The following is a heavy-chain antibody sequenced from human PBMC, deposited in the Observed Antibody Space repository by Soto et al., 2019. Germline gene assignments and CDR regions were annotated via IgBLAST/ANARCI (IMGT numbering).Heavy chain of an antibody. J-gene: IGHJ6*02. CDR1: GFTFSTYA. V-gene: IGHV3-23*01. D-gene: IGHD1-26*01. CDR3: AKVSLGALTFTDYYYYGLDV. Sequence: QTGGSLRLSCAASGFTFSTYAMNWVRQAPGKGLEWVSAISGGGGSTYYADSVKGRVTISRDNSKNTLYLQMNSLRAEDTAVYYCAKVSLGALTFTDYYYYGLDVWSQGTTVTVS. CDR2: ISGGGGST.